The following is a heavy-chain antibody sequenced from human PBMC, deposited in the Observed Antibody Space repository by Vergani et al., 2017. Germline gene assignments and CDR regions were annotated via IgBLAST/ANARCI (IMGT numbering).Heavy chain of an antibody. CDR2: VFHSGSA. Sequence: QVQLQESGPGLVKPSETLSLTCRVSGYSISRGYYWGWIRQPPGKGLEWIATVFHSGSAYYNPSLRRRVTISVETSKNQFSLRLTTLTAAETAVYYCARGSRAAGYSGPDSWGQGTRVTVSS. V-gene: IGHV4-38-2*02. CDR1: GYSISRGYY. D-gene: IGHD6-13*01. J-gene: IGHJ4*02. CDR3: ARGSRAAGYSGPDS.